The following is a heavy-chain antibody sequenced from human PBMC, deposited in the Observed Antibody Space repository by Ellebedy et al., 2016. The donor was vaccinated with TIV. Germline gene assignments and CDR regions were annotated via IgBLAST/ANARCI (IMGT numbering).Heavy chain of an antibody. Sequence: PGGSLRLSCAASGFTFSSYAMSWVRQAPGKGLEWVSSISSSSSYIYYADSVKGRFTISRDNAKNSLYLQMNSLRAEDTAVYYCARVMAIRDAFDIWGQGTMVTVSS. J-gene: IGHJ3*02. CDR3: ARVMAIRDAFDI. D-gene: IGHD5-24*01. CDR2: ISSSSSYI. V-gene: IGHV3-21*01. CDR1: GFTFSSYA.